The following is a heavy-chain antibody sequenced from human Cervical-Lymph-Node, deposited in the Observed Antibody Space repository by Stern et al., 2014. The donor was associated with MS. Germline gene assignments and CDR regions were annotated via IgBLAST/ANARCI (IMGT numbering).Heavy chain of an antibody. Sequence: VQLVESGGGLVQPGGSLRLSCAASEVTFRTYSMNWVRLAPGKGLEWISYISSSGDTIYYADSVKGRFTISRDNAKNSLYLQMNSLRAEDTAVYYCRSSGWGAWGQGTLVTVSS. CDR3: RSSGWGA. V-gene: IGHV3-48*01. D-gene: IGHD6-19*01. CDR1: EVTFRTYS. CDR2: ISSSGDTI. J-gene: IGHJ4*02.